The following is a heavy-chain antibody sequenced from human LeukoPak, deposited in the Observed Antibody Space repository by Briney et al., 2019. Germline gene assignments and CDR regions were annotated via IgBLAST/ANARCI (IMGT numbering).Heavy chain of an antibody. D-gene: IGHD6-13*01. CDR2: ISYDGSNK. V-gene: IGHV3-30*03. J-gene: IGHJ4*02. CDR1: GFIFSNYG. Sequence: GGSLRLSCAASGFIFSNYGIHWVRQAPGKGLEWVAIISYDGSNKDYADSVKGRFTISRDNSKNTLYLQMNSLRAEDTAIYYCARGIGIAAAGTSGSPGAYWDQGTLVTVSS. CDR3: ARGIGIAAAGTSGSPGAY.